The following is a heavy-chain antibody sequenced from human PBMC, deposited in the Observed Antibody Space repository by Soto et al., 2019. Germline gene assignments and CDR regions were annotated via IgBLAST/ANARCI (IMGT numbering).Heavy chain of an antibody. CDR1: GYTFTNYY. CDR3: ARGRAAGDY. CDR2: INPNGGST. D-gene: IGHD6-13*01. V-gene: IGHV1-46*01. Sequence: QVQLVQSGAEVKNPGASVKVSCKASGYTFTNYYIHCVRQAPGQGLEWMAIINPNGGSTNYGQEFQGRVTLARDTFTNTVYMELSSLRSEDTAIYYCARGRAAGDYWGQGTLVTVSS. J-gene: IGHJ4*02.